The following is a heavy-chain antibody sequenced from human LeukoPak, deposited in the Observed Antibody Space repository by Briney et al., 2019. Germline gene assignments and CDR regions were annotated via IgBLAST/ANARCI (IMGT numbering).Heavy chain of an antibody. J-gene: IGHJ6*03. D-gene: IGHD2-21*01. V-gene: IGHV1-18*01. Sequence: RASVKVSCKASGYTFTSYGISWVRQAPGQGLEWMGWISAYNGNTNYAQKLQGRVTMTTDTSTSTAYMELRSLRSDDTAVYYCARDLAYCGGDCYDYYYYYYMDVWGKGTTVTVSS. CDR1: GYTFTSYG. CDR3: ARDLAYCGGDCYDYYYYYYMDV. CDR2: ISAYNGNT.